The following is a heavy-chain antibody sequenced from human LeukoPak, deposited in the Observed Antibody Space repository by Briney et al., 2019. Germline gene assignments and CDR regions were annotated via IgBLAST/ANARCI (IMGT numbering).Heavy chain of an antibody. CDR1: GFIFGTWA. D-gene: IGHD5-18*01. V-gene: IGHV3-23*01. CDR2: ISGSGGST. CDR3: AKVLGYSYGSDY. Sequence: GGSLRLSCEASGFIFGTWAMSWVRQAPGKGLEWVSAISGSGGSTYYADSVKGRFTISRDNSKNTLYLQMNSLRAEDTAVYYCAKVLGYSYGSDYWGQGTLVTVSS. J-gene: IGHJ4*02.